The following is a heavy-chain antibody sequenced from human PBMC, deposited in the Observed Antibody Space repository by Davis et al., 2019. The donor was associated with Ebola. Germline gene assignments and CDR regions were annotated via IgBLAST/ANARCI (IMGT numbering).Heavy chain of an antibody. CDR1: GFTFSSYA. J-gene: IGHJ3*02. D-gene: IGHD5-24*01. Sequence: GESLKISCAASGFTFSSYAMHWVRQAPGKGLEWVAFIRYDGSNKYYADSVKGRFTISRDNAKNTLYLQKNSLRVEDTAVYYCAREIATTNDAFDIWGQGTMVSVSS. CDR2: IRYDGSNK. CDR3: AREIATTNDAFDI. V-gene: IGHV3-30*02.